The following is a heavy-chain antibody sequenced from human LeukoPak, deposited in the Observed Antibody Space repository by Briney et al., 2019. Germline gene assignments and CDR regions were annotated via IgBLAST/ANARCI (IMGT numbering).Heavy chain of an antibody. Sequence: ASVKVSCKASGYTFTGYYMHWMRQAPGQGLEWMGWINPNSGGTNYAQKFQGRVTTTRDTSISTAYMELSRLRSDDTAVYYCARVFNSGNYVDYWGQGTLVTVSS. CDR2: INPNSGGT. CDR3: ARVFNSGNYVDY. V-gene: IGHV1-2*02. CDR1: GYTFTGYY. J-gene: IGHJ4*02. D-gene: IGHD3-10*02.